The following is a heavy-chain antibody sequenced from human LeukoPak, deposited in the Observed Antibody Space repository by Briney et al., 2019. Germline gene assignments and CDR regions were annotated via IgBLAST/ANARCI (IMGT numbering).Heavy chain of an antibody. D-gene: IGHD2-2*01. Sequence: ASVKVSCKASGYTFTSYDINWVRQATGQGLEWMGWMNPNSGNTGYAQKFQGRDTMTRNTSISTAYMELSSLRSEDTAVYYCARAKKIRYCSSTSCSSHDAFDIWGQGTMVTVSS. V-gene: IGHV1-8*01. J-gene: IGHJ3*02. CDR2: MNPNSGNT. CDR1: GYTFTSYD. CDR3: ARAKKIRYCSSTSCSSHDAFDI.